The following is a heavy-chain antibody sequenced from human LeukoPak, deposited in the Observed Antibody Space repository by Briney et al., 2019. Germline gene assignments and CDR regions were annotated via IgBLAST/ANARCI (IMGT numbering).Heavy chain of an antibody. V-gene: IGHV3-74*01. Sequence: GGSLRLSCAASGFTLSGNWMHWVRQAPGKGLVWVSRINSDGSSTSYADSVKGRFTISRDNAKNTLYLQMNSLRAEDTAVYYCARVLGLVRATEPPGYWGQGTLVTVSS. D-gene: IGHD1-14*01. J-gene: IGHJ4*02. CDR3: ARVLGLVRATEPPGY. CDR2: INSDGSST. CDR1: GFTLSGNW.